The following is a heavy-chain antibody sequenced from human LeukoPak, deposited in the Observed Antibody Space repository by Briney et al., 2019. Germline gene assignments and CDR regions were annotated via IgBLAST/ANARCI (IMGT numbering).Heavy chain of an antibody. D-gene: IGHD1-1*01. Sequence: SETLSLTCAVYVGSFSRYYWSWIRRSPGKGLEWIAEINHRGDTNYNPSVKSRVTISVDTSKNQFSLKVTSLTAADTAVYFCARGPTISETGYFDYWGQGTLVTVSS. CDR1: VGSFSRYY. CDR2: INHRGDT. CDR3: ARGPTISETGYFDY. J-gene: IGHJ4*03. V-gene: IGHV4-34*01.